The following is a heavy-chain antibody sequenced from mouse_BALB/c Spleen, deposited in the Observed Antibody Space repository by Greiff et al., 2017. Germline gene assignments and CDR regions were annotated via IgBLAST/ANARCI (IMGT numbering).Heavy chain of an antibody. CDR1: GFTFSSYT. D-gene: IGHD2-3*01. V-gene: IGHV5-12-2*01. J-gene: IGHJ4*01. CDR3: ARQGYYVFYYAMDY. CDR2: ISNGGGST. Sequence: EVKLMESGGGLVQPGGSLKLSCAASGFTFSSYTMSWVRQTPEKRLEWVAYISNGGGSTYYPDTVKGRFTISRDNAKNTLYLQMSSLKSEDTAMYYCARQGYYVFYYAMDYWGQGTSVTVSS.